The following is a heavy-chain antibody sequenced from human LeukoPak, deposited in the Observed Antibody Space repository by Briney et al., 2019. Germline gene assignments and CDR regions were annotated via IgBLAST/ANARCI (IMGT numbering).Heavy chain of an antibody. J-gene: IGHJ3*02. CDR1: GFTVSSNY. CDR2: IYSGGST. D-gene: IGHD2-15*01. CDR3: AKRERVSLVVPDAFDI. Sequence: GGSLRLSCAASGFTVSSNYMSWVRQAPGKGLEWVSVIYSGGSTYYADSVKGRFTISRDNSKNTLYLQMNSLRAEDTAVYYCAKRERVSLVVPDAFDIWGQGTMVTVSS. V-gene: IGHV3-53*01.